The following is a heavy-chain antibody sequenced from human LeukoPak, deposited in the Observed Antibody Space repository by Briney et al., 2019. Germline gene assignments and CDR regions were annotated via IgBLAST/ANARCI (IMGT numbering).Heavy chain of an antibody. Sequence: GSVTVSCKASGYTFTGYYMHWVRQAPGQGLEWMGWINPNSGGTNYAQKFQGRVTMTRDTSISTAYMELSRLRSDDTAVYYCARGAQLPDAFDIWGQGTMVTVSS. J-gene: IGHJ3*02. CDR1: GYTFTGYY. D-gene: IGHD2-2*01. CDR2: INPNSGGT. CDR3: ARGAQLPDAFDI. V-gene: IGHV1-2*02.